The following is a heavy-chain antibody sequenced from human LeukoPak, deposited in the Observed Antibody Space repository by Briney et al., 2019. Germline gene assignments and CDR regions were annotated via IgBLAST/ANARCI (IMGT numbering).Heavy chain of an antibody. Sequence: PGGSLRLSCADSGFTFSSYWISWVRQAPGKGLEWVAVISYDGSNKYYADSVKGRFTISTDNSKNSLYLQMNSLRAEDTAVYYCARGITMVRGLITAYFDYWGQGTLVTVSS. V-gene: IGHV3-30*03. CDR3: ARGITMVRGLITAYFDY. D-gene: IGHD3-10*01. J-gene: IGHJ4*02. CDR1: GFTFSSYW. CDR2: ISYDGSNK.